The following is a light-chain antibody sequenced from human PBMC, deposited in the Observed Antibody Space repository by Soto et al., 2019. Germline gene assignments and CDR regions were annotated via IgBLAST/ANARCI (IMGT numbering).Light chain of an antibody. J-gene: IGLJ1*01. CDR3: SSYTDSSKYV. V-gene: IGLV2-14*01. Sequence: QSVLTQPASVSGSPGQSITISCTGTSSDLAIYNYVSWYQQQPGKDPKLMIYQVTNRPSGVSNRFSGSRSGNTASLTISGLQAEDEADDYCSSYTDSSKYVLGSGTNLNVL. CDR1: SSDLAIYNY. CDR2: QVT.